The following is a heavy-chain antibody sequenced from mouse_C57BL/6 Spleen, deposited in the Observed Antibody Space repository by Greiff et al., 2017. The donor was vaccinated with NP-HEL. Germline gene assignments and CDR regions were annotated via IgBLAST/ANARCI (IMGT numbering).Heavy chain of an antibody. CDR3: TRRGALACWCAY. CDR1: GYTFTDYE. D-gene: IGHD6-1*01. J-gene: IGHJ3*01. V-gene: IGHV1-15*01. CDR2: IDPETGGT. Sequence: VQLQQSGAELVRPGASVTLSCKASGYTFTDYEMHWVKQTPVHGLEWIGAIDPETGGTAYNQKFKSKAILTADKSSSTAYMEIRSLTSEDSAVYYCTRRGALACWCAYWGQGTLVTVSA.